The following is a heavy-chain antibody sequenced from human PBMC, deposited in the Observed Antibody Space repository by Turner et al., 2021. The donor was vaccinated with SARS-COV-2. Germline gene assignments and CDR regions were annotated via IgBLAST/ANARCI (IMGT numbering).Heavy chain of an antibody. Sequence: QVQLVQSGAEVKKPWVSVKASCKASGYTFTGYYMHWVRQDPGQGLEWMGWINPNSGGTNYAQKFQGRVTMTRDTSISTAYMELSRLRSDDTAVYFCARDLFDLGSRWTQWGQGTLVTVSS. CDR3: ARDLFDLGSRWTQ. CDR2: INPNSGGT. V-gene: IGHV1-2*02. J-gene: IGHJ4*02. CDR1: GYTFTGYY. D-gene: IGHD6-13*01.